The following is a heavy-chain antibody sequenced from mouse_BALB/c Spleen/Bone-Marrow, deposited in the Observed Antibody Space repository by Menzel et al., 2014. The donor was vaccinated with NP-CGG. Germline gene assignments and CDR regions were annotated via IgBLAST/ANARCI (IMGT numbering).Heavy chain of an antibody. Sequence: LVESGAELMRPGASVKISCKATGYTFRNYWIEWVKQRPGHGLEWIGEILPGSYSTNYNEKLKGKATFTADTSSNTAYMQLSSLTSEDSAVYYCARRGGYPWFAYWGQGTLVTVSA. CDR3: ARRGGYPWFAY. V-gene: IGHV1-9*01. J-gene: IGHJ3*01. CDR2: ILPGSYST. D-gene: IGHD2-2*01. CDR1: GYTFRNYW.